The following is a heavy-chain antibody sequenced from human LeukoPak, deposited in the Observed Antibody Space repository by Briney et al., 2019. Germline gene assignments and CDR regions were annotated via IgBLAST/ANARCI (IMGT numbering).Heavy chain of an antibody. Sequence: ASVKVSCKASGYTFTSYGISWVRQAPGQGLEWMGWISAYNGNTNYAQNLQGRVTMTTDTSTSTAYMELRSLRSDDTAVYYCAGGYCSGGSCYVPLDYWGQGTLVTVSS. V-gene: IGHV1-18*01. CDR1: GYTFTSYG. CDR3: AGGYCSGGSCYVPLDY. J-gene: IGHJ4*02. CDR2: ISAYNGNT. D-gene: IGHD2-15*01.